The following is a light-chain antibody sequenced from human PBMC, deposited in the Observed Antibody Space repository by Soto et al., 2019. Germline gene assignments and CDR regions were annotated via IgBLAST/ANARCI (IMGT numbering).Light chain of an antibody. CDR2: GAS. CDR1: QSVSSN. Sequence: EIVMTLSPATLSVLPGERVTLSCRASQSVSSNLAWYQQKPGQAPRLLIYGASTRATAIPARFSGSGSGTEFTLAISSLQSEDFAVYYCEQYNEWPPYTFGQGTRLEL. CDR3: EQYNEWPPYT. V-gene: IGKV3-15*01. J-gene: IGKJ2*01.